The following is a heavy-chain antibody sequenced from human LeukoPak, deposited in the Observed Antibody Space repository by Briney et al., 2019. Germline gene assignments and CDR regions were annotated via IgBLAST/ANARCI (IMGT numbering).Heavy chain of an antibody. CDR1: GFTFSSYA. V-gene: IGHV3-30-3*01. CDR3: AREAGDDFDWFNEYNWFDP. D-gene: IGHD3-9*01. CDR2: ISYDGSNK. J-gene: IGHJ5*02. Sequence: GGSLRLSCAASGFTFSSYAMHWVRQAPGKGLEWVAVISYDGSNKYYADSVKGRFTISRDNSKNTLYLQMNSLRAEDTAVYYCAREAGDDFDWFNEYNWFDPWGQGTLVIVSS.